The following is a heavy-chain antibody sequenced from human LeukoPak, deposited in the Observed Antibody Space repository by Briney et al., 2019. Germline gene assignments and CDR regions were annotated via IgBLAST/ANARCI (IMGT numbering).Heavy chain of an antibody. CDR1: GFTFSSYA. CDR3: AKTAGYSSSWADY. J-gene: IGHJ4*02. V-gene: IGHV3-23*01. CDR2: ISGSGGNT. Sequence: GGSLRLSCAASGFTFSSYAMIWVRQAPGMGLEGVSAISGSGGNTYYADSVEGRFTISRDNSQNTLDLQMNSLRAEDTAVYYCAKTAGYSSSWADYWGQGTLVTVSS. D-gene: IGHD6-13*01.